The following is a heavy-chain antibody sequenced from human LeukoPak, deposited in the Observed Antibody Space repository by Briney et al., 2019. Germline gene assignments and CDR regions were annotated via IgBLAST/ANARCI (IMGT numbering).Heavy chain of an antibody. CDR3: ARVGGPISRITQFDY. Sequence: GASVKVSCKASGYAFTGYYMHWVRQAPGQGLEWMGWINPNSGGTNYAQKFQGRVTMTRDTSISTAYMELSRLRSDDTAVYYCARVGGPISRITQFDYWGQGTLVTVSS. CDR1: GYAFTGYY. V-gene: IGHV1-2*02. D-gene: IGHD3-16*01. J-gene: IGHJ4*02. CDR2: INPNSGGT.